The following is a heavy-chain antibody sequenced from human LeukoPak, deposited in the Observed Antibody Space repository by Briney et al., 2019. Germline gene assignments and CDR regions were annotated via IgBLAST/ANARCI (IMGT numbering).Heavy chain of an antibody. Sequence: ASVKVSCKASGYTFTDYYMHWVRQAPGQGLEWMGWVSPYNGDTNYAQKFQGRVTMSTDTSTSTAYMELRSLRFDDTAIYYCAKDWNILTGRNCFDPWGQGTLVTVSS. D-gene: IGHD3-9*01. CDR2: VSPYNGDT. J-gene: IGHJ5*02. CDR1: GYTFTDYY. CDR3: AKDWNILTGRNCFDP. V-gene: IGHV1-18*04.